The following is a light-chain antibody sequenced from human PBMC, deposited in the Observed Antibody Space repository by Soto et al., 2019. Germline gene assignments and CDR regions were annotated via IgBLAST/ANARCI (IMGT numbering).Light chain of an antibody. V-gene: IGKV3-15*01. Sequence: EIVMTQSPATLSVSLGERATLSCRASQSVSSNLAWYQQKPGQAPRLLIYGASTRATGIPASFSGSGSGTEFTLTISSLQSEDFAVYYCQQYNNLPRTFGQGTKVEIK. CDR2: GAS. J-gene: IGKJ1*01. CDR3: QQYNNLPRT. CDR1: QSVSSN.